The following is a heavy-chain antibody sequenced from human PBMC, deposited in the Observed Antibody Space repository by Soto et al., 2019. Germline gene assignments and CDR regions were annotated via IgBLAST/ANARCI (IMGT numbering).Heavy chain of an antibody. CDR1: GFTFSSYG. D-gene: IGHD6-6*01. CDR3: ARDRRKYSSYRVPFDY. V-gene: IGHV3-33*01. CDR2: IWYDGSNK. Sequence: GGSLRLSCAASGFTFSSYGMHWVRQAPGKGLEWVAVIWYDGSNKYYADSVKGRFTISRDNSKNTLYLQMNSLRAEDTAVYYCARDRRKYSSYRVPFDYWGQGTLVTVSS. J-gene: IGHJ4*02.